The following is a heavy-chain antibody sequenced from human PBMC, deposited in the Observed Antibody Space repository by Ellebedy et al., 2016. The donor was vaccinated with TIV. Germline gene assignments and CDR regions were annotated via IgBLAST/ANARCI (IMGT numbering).Heavy chain of an antibody. V-gene: IGHV3-23*01. Sequence: GGSLRLXCTASGFTFSNYVMSWVPQAPGKGLKWVSGISRTDDSTYYADSVKGRFTISRDDPKITLYLQMNNLRAEDTAVYYCAKDRDDAGDFVFDSWGQGTLVTVSS. CDR1: GFTFSNYV. CDR3: AKDRDDAGDFVFDS. J-gene: IGHJ4*02. CDR2: ISRTDDST. D-gene: IGHD4-17*01.